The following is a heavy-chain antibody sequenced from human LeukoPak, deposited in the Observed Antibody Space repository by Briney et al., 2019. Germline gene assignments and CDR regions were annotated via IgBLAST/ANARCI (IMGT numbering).Heavy chain of an antibody. CDR1: GGSFSGYY. CDR2: IYYSGST. J-gene: IGHJ3*02. Sequence: SETLSLTCAVYGGSFSGYYWSWIRQPPGKGLEWIGYIYYSGSTNYNPSLKSRVTISVDTSKNQFSLKLSSVTAADTAVYYCAREEYSSSWDQDAFDIWGQGTMVTVSS. V-gene: IGHV4-59*01. CDR3: AREEYSSSWDQDAFDI. D-gene: IGHD6-13*01.